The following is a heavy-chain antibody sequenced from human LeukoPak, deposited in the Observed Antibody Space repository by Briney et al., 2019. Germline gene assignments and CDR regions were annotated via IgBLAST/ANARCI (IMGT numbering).Heavy chain of an antibody. CDR2: IYTSGST. CDR3: ARTWVVAAAGSAWFDP. D-gene: IGHD2-15*01. V-gene: IGHV4-61*02. CDR1: GGSISRGSYY. Sequence: SQTLSLTCTVSGGSISRGSYYWGWLRQPAGKGLEWIGRIYTSGSTNYNPSLKSRVTISVDTSKNQFSLKLSSVTAADTAVYYCARTWVVAAAGSAWFDPWGQGILVTVSS. J-gene: IGHJ5*02.